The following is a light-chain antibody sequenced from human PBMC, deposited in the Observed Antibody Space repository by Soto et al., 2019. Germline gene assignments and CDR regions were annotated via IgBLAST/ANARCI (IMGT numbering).Light chain of an antibody. CDR3: QQYGISSWT. CDR2: GAS. J-gene: IGKJ1*01. V-gene: IGKV3-20*01. Sequence: NVWRKSVGAVSLKPGEIATLYCRVSQSVSGSYLAWYQQKPGQAPRLLIYGASSRATGIPDRFSGSGSGTDFTLTISRLEPEDFAVYYCQQYGISSWTFGQGTKVDI. CDR1: QSVSGSY.